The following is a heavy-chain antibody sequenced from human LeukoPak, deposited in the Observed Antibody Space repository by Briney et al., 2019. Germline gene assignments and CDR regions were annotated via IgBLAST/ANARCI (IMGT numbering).Heavy chain of an antibody. D-gene: IGHD6-13*01. CDR2: IKSKTDGGTT. Sequence: GGSLRLSCAASGFTFSSYWMSWVRQAPGKGLEWVGRIKSKTDGGTTDYAAPVKGRFTISRDDSKNTLYLQMNSLKTEDTAVYYCTTGQLVLPSHEYYFDYWGQGTLVTVSS. CDR1: GFTFSSYW. CDR3: TTGQLVLPSHEYYFDY. J-gene: IGHJ4*02. V-gene: IGHV3-15*01.